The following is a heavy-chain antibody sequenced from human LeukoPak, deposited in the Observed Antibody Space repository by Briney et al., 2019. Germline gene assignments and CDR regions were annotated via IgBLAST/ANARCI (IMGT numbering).Heavy chain of an antibody. CDR1: GYTFTGYY. V-gene: IGHV1-2*02. J-gene: IGHJ4*02. Sequence: ASVKVSCKASGYTFTGYYMHWVRQAPGQGLEWMGWINPNSGGTNYAQKFQGRVTMTRDTSISTAYMELSRLRSDDTAVYYCARGMSPYLYDSSGYYFYWGQGTLVTVSS. D-gene: IGHD3-22*01. CDR3: ARGMSPYLYDSSGYYFY. CDR2: INPNSGGT.